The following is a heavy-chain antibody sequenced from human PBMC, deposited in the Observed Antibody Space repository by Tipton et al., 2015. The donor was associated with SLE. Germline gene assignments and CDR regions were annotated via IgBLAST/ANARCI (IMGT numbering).Heavy chain of an antibody. CDR2: VDPADGET. CDR1: GYTFTDYY. Sequence: QSGPEVKKPGATVKISCKVSGYTFTDYYMHWVQQAPGKGLEWMGLVDPADGETIYAEKFQDRVTITADTSTDTAYMELSSQRSEDTAVYYCATLPSWIHSMAPGAFDIWGQGTMVTVSS. V-gene: IGHV1-69-2*01. CDR3: ATLPSWIHSMAPGAFDI. J-gene: IGHJ3*02. D-gene: IGHD5-18*01.